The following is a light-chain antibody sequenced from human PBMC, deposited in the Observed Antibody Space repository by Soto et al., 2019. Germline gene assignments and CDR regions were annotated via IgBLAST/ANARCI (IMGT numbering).Light chain of an antibody. CDR2: DAS. CDR3: QQRRDWYT. V-gene: IGKV3-11*01. CDR1: QNINSY. Sequence: IVLIQSPATLSLSPGERATLSCRATQNINSYLAGYQQKPGQAPRLLIYDASNRATGIPARFRGSGSGTDFTLTISSLESEDSAVYYCQQRRDWYTFGQGTKLEIK. J-gene: IGKJ2*01.